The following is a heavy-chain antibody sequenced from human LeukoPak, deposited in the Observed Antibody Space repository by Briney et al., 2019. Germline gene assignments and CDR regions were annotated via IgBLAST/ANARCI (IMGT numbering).Heavy chain of an antibody. Sequence: PGGSLRLPCAASGFTFSSYWMHWVRQAPGKGLVWVSRINSDGSSTSYADSVKGRFTISRDNAKNTLFLQMNSLRAEDTAVYYCARGSSGWAYFDYWGQGTLVTVSS. J-gene: IGHJ4*02. CDR1: GFTFSSYW. V-gene: IGHV3-74*01. CDR2: INSDGSST. CDR3: ARGSSGWAYFDY. D-gene: IGHD6-19*01.